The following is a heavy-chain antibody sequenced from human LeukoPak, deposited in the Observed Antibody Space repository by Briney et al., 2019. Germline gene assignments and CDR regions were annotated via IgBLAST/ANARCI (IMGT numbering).Heavy chain of an antibody. Sequence: PGGSLRLSCAASGFTFSDYYMSWIRQAPGKGLEWVSYISHRVSDVQYADSVKGRFTISRDNSKNTLYVQMNSLRVEDTAVYYCAGPSSSGVGYWGQGTLVTVSS. V-gene: IGHV3-11*04. CDR3: AGPSSSGVGY. D-gene: IGHD3-10*01. CDR1: GFTFSDYY. J-gene: IGHJ4*02. CDR2: ISHRVSDV.